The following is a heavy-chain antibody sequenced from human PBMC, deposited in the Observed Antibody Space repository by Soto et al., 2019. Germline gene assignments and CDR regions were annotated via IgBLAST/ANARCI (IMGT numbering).Heavy chain of an antibody. CDR3: ATVQEYCTDGVCYLDGLDV. D-gene: IGHD2-8*01. V-gene: IGHV1-18*01. CDR1: GYTFTSYG. CDR2: ISAYNGNT. Sequence: ASVKVSCKASGYTFTSYGISWVRQAPVPGLEWMGWISAYNGNTNYAQKLQGRVTMTTDTSTSTAYMELRSLRSDDTAVYYCATVQEYCTDGVCYLDGLDVWGQGTTVTVSS. J-gene: IGHJ6*02.